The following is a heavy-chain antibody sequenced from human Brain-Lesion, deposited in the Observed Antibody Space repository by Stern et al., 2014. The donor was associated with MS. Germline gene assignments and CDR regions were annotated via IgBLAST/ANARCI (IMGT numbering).Heavy chain of an antibody. D-gene: IGHD5-18*01. CDR3: VRETGEYTYGDTDFFDF. CDR2: IYASGST. Sequence: QVQLQESGPGLVKPSQTLSLTCSVSGGSISSGSYYWNWIRQPAGKGLEWIGRIYASGSTNYSPSLKSRVFISGDTSKNQFSLKLSSVTAADAAMYYCVRETGEYTYGDTDFFDFWGQGTLVTVSS. V-gene: IGHV4-61*02. CDR1: GGSISSGSYY. J-gene: IGHJ4*02.